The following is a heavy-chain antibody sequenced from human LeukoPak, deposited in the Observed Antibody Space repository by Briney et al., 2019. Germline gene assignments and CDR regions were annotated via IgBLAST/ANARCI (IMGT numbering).Heavy chain of an antibody. V-gene: IGHV1-18*04. D-gene: IGHD6-19*01. Sequence: ASVKVSCKASGYDFISFGISWVRQAPGQGLEWVGWISAYNGNTNSVQNLRDRVTMTIDTSTSTAYMEMRSLRHDDTAVYYCARDGRYGYPSGWTGDYWGQGTLVTVSS. J-gene: IGHJ4*02. CDR1: GYDFISFG. CDR3: ARDGRYGYPSGWTGDY. CDR2: ISAYNGNT.